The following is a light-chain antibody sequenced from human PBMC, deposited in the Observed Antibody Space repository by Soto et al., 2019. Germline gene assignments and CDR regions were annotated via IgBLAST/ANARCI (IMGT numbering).Light chain of an antibody. J-gene: IGLJ1*01. CDR2: KNH. V-gene: IGLV1-47*01. CDR1: GSNIVNNN. CDR3: AACHYSLSGHV. Sequence: CSGSGSNIVNNNVYWYQQFPGTAPKLLLYKNHQRPSGGSDRISGSTSDTSASLAISGRRSEHEADYYCAACHYSLSGHVFGTGTKATAL.